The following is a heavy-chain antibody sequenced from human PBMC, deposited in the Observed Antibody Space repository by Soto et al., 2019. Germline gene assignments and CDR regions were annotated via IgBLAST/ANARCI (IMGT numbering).Heavy chain of an antibody. CDR1: GFTFSSYG. D-gene: IGHD6-6*01. CDR2: ISYDGSNK. J-gene: IGHJ6*02. V-gene: IGHV3-30*18. CDR3: AKDQTVGRSSSNYYYYGMDV. Sequence: QVQLVESGGGVVQPGRSLRLSCAASGFTFSSYGMHWVRQAPGKGLEWVAVISYDGSNKYYADSVKGRFTISRDNSKNTLYLQMNSLIAEDTAVYYCAKDQTVGRSSSNYYYYGMDVWGQGTTVTVSS.